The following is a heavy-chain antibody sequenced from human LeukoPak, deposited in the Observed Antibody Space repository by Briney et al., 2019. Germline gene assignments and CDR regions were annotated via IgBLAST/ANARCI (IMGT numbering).Heavy chain of an antibody. J-gene: IGHJ4*02. Sequence: ASVKVSCKASGYTFTSYVISWVRQAPGQGLEWMGWISAFNGNTNYAQKLQGRVTMTTDTSTSTAYMELSSLRSDDTAVFYCARLPPYYDSRCYYPSLFDYWGQGTLVTVSS. D-gene: IGHD3-22*01. V-gene: IGHV1-18*01. CDR2: ISAFNGNT. CDR1: GYTFTSYV. CDR3: ARLPPYYDSRCYYPSLFDY.